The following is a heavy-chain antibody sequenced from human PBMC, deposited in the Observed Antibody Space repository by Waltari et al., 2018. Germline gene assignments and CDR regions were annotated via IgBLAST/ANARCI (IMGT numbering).Heavy chain of an antibody. V-gene: IGHV4-59*01. D-gene: IGHD6-13*01. J-gene: IGHJ4*02. CDR1: GTSISNYY. CDR2: ISDSGST. Sequence: QVQLQESGPGLVKPSETLSLTCTVSGTSISNYYWTWIRQPPGKGLEWIGYISDSGSTSYNPSHKSRVTISGDTSKNHVSLKLSSVTAADTAVYYCARTSGAAAGKFDYWGQGTLVTVSS. CDR3: ARTSGAAAGKFDY.